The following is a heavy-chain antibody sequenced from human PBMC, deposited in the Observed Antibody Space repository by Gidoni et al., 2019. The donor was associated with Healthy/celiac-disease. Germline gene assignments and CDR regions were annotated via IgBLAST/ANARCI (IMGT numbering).Heavy chain of an antibody. CDR2: FDPEDGET. J-gene: IGHJ4*02. Sequence: QVQLVQSGAEVKKPGASVKVSCKVSGYTLTELSMHWVRQAPGKGLEWRGGFDPEDGETIYAQKFQGRVTMTEDTSTDTAYMELSSLRSEDTAVYYCATDRGRLAYSGRHFDYWGQGTLVTVSS. CDR3: ATDRGRLAYSGRHFDY. V-gene: IGHV1-24*01. D-gene: IGHD1-26*01. CDR1: GYTLTELS.